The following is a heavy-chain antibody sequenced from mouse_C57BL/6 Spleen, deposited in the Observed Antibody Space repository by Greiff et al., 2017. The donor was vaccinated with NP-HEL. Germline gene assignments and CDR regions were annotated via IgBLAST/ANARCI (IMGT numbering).Heavy chain of an antibody. CDR1: GYTFTDYE. V-gene: IGHV1-15*01. D-gene: IGHD2-4*01. CDR2: IDPETGGT. Sequence: QVQLQQSGAELVRPGASVTLSCKASGYTFTDYEMHWVKQTPVHGLEWIGAIDPETGGTAYNQKFKGKAILTADKSSSTAYMELRSLTSEDSAVYYCTSDYEEGFAYWGQGTLVTVSA. J-gene: IGHJ3*01. CDR3: TSDYEEGFAY.